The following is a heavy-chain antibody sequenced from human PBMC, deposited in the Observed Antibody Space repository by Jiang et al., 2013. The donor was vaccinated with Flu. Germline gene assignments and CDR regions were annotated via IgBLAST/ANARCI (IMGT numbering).Heavy chain of an antibody. Sequence: LLKPSETLSLTCAVSGASVSSSNYYWGWIRQPPGKGLEWIGNIYYSGSTYYNPSLKSRVAISLDTSKNHFSLTLSSVTAADTAVYYCARRLGGSSEFDPWGPGEPWSPSPQ. CDR2: IYYSGST. D-gene: IGHD6-6*01. J-gene: IGHJ5*02. CDR1: GASVSSSNYY. CDR3: ARRLGGSSEFDP. V-gene: IGHV4-39*02.